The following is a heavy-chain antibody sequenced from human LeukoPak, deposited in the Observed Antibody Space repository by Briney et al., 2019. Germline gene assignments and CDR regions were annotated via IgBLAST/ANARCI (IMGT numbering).Heavy chain of an antibody. J-gene: IGHJ5*02. CDR3: ARTKYQPLHWFDP. CDR1: GYSFTNYW. Sequence: GESLKISCKGSGYSFTNYWIAWVRQMPGKGLEWMGIIYPGDSDTRYSPSFQGQVTISADKSISTAYLQWSSLKASDTAMYYCARTKYQPLHWFDPWGQGTLVTVSS. V-gene: IGHV5-51*01. CDR2: IYPGDSDT. D-gene: IGHD2-2*01.